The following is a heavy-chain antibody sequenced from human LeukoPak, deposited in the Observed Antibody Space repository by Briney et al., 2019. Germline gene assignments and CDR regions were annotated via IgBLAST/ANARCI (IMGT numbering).Heavy chain of an antibody. CDR1: GFTFSSYA. Sequence: GGSLRLSCAASGFTFSSYAITWVRQAPGKGLEWVSAVSSNGAKTYYADSVKGRFTISRDNSKNTLYLQMNGLRADDTAIYYCAKVSIAAADTLRNYDYWGQGTLVTVSS. J-gene: IGHJ4*02. CDR3: AKVSIAAADTLRNYDY. D-gene: IGHD6-13*01. V-gene: IGHV3-23*01. CDR2: VSSNGAKT.